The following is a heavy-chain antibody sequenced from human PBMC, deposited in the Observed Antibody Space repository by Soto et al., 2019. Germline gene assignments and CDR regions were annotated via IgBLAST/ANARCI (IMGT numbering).Heavy chain of an antibody. Sequence: EVQLLESGGGLVQPGGSLRLSCAGSGFTFSDYAISWVRQAPGKGLEWVSAMSGRGGSVYYADSVKGRFTISRDNSKNPVYLQMSSLRGEDTAIYYCAKTFGSNWLLDYWGRGTLVTVSS. CDR1: GFTFSDYA. CDR3: AKTFGSNWLLDY. CDR2: MSGRGGSV. V-gene: IGHV3-23*01. D-gene: IGHD6-13*01. J-gene: IGHJ4*02.